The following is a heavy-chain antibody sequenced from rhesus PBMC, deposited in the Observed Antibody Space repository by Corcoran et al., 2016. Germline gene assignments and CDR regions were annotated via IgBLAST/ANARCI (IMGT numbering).Heavy chain of an antibody. D-gene: IGHD1-44*01. J-gene: IGHJ4*01. Sequence: QVQLQESCPGVVKPSAPLSLTCAFSGGSLRRRYCWLLLRPSPGQGLEWIGGIYGSGGSTEYNPSLNSRVTISIDTSKNQFSLKLSSVTAADTAVYYCARLGVVGTPLWDYWGQGVLVTVSS. CDR2: IYGSGGST. CDR1: GGSLRRRYC. CDR3: ARLGVVGTPLWDY. V-gene: IGHV4-93*02.